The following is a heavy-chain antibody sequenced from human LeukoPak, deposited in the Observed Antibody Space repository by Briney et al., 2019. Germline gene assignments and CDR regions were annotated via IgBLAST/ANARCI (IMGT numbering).Heavy chain of an antibody. CDR3: ATGMVYAMASD. Sequence: GASVKVSCKASGYTFTSYYMHWVRQAPGQGLEWMGIINPSGGSTSYAQKFQGRVTMTEDTSTDTAYMELSSLRSEDTAVYYCATGMVYAMASDWGQGTLVTVSS. V-gene: IGHV1-46*01. CDR1: GYTFTSYY. D-gene: IGHD2-8*01. J-gene: IGHJ4*02. CDR2: INPSGGST.